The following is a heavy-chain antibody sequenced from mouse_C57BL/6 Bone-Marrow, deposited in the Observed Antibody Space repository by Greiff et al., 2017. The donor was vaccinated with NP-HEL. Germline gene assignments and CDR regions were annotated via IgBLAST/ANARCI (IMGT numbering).Heavy chain of an antibody. CDR3: ARSLITTVVARNFDY. V-gene: IGHV1-81*01. Sequence: VKLMESGAELARPGASVKLSCKASGYTFTSYGISWVKQRTGQGLEWIGEIYPRSGNTYYNEKFKGKATLTADKSSSTAYMELRSLTSEDSAVYFCARSLITTVVARNFDYWGQGTTLTVSS. J-gene: IGHJ2*01. CDR2: IYPRSGNT. D-gene: IGHD1-1*01. CDR1: GYTFTSYG.